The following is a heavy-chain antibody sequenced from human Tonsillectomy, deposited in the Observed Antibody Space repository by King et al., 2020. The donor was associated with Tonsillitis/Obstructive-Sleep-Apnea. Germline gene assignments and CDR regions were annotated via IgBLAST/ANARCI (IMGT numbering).Heavy chain of an antibody. V-gene: IGHV4-4*02. D-gene: IGHD1-26*01. J-gene: IGHJ4*02. CDR3: ARDTVGVTXQVXXX. CDR1: GGSISSSNW. Sequence: QLQESGPGLVKPSGTLSLTCAVSGGSISSSNWWSWVRQPPGKGLEWIGEIRHSGSTNYNPSLKSRVTISVDKSTNQFSLKLNSVTAADTALYYFARDTVGVTXQVXXXXXQGTLVTVSS. CDR2: IRHSGST.